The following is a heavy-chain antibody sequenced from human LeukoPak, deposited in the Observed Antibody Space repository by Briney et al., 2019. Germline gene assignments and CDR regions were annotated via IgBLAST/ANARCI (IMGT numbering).Heavy chain of an antibody. CDR2: ISGSGGSI. CDR3: ARSAAGPRSYFDY. CDR1: GFTFNSYA. D-gene: IGHD6-13*01. J-gene: IGHJ4*02. Sequence: PGGSLRLSCAASGFTFNSYAMSWLRQAPGKGLEWVSVISGSGGSIYYADSVKGRFTISRDNSKNTLYLQMNSLRAEDTAVYYCARSAAGPRSYFDYWGQGTLVTVSS. V-gene: IGHV3-23*01.